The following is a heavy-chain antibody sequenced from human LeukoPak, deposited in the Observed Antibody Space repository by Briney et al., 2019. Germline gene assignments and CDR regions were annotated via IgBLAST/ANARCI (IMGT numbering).Heavy chain of an antibody. Sequence: GGSLRLSCAASGFTVSSNYMSWVRQAPGKGLEWVSVIYSGGSTYYADSMKGRFTISRDNSKNTPYLQMNSLRAEDTAVYYCARVGSGSYFDYWGQGTLVTVSS. J-gene: IGHJ4*02. CDR2: IYSGGST. CDR3: ARVGSGSYFDY. D-gene: IGHD1-26*01. CDR1: GFTVSSNY. V-gene: IGHV3-66*02.